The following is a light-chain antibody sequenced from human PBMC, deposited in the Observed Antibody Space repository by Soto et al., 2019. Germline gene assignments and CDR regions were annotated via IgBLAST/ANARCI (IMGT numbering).Light chain of an antibody. CDR2: EVN. J-gene: IGLJ3*02. CDR1: GSDVGDSSH. CDR3: CLSPGSLTWM. Sequence: QSALTQPRSVSGSPGQSVTISCTATGSDVGDSSHVSWYQLHPGKAPKLMIYEVNNRPSGVPDRFSGSKSGSTASLTISGLQAEDEAAYYCCLSPGSLTWMFGGGTQLTVL. V-gene: IGLV2-11*01.